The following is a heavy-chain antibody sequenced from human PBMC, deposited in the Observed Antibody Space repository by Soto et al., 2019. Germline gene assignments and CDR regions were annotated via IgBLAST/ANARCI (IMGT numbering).Heavy chain of an antibody. CDR1: GFTFSNYS. J-gene: IGHJ4*02. V-gene: IGHV3-48*02. D-gene: IGHD6-25*01. CDR2: IRSSNSII. Sequence: EVQLVESGGGLVQPGGSLRLSCAASGFTFSNYSMNWVRQAPGKGLEWVSYIRSSNSIIYYADSVKGRFSISRDSAKNSLYLQMNSLRDEDTAVYYCARSRGGPFDYWGQGTLVTVSS. CDR3: ARSRGGPFDY.